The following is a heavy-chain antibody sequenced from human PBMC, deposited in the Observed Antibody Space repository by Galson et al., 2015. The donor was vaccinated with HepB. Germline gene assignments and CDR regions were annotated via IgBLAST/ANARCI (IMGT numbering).Heavy chain of an antibody. D-gene: IGHD4-17*01. CDR2: ISYDGSNK. CDR3: AKRTVTKGIDY. J-gene: IGHJ4*02. Sequence: SLRLSCAASGFTFSSYGMHWVRQAPGKGLEWVAVISYDGSNKYYADSVKGRFTISRDNSKNTLYLQMNSLRAEDTAVYYCAKRTVTKGIDYWGQGTLVTVPS. CDR1: GFTFSSYG. V-gene: IGHV3-30*18.